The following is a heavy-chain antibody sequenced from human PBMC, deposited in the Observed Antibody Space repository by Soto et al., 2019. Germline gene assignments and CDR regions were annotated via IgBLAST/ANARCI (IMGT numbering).Heavy chain of an antibody. D-gene: IGHD3-10*01. J-gene: IGHJ4*02. CDR2: VNPNNGDT. Sequence: QVQLVQSGAELKKPGASVKVSCKASGYTFSNYDMNWVRQATGQGPEWIGWVNPNNGDTGYAQKFQGRVTLTTDTSTTSAYMELTTLRSEDTAIYYCANVSRKGSAIDFDYWGQGTLITVSS. V-gene: IGHV1-8*01. CDR3: ANVSRKGSAIDFDY. CDR1: GYTFSNYD.